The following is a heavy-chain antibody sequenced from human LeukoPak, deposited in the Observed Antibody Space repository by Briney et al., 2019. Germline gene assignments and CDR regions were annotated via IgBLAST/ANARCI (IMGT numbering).Heavy chain of an antibody. D-gene: IGHD2-2*01. CDR1: GYTFTGYY. V-gene: IGHV1-2*02. CDR2: TNPNSGGT. Sequence: ASVKVSCKASGYTFTGYYMHWVRQAPGQGLEWMGWTNPNSGGTNYAQKFQGRVTMTRDTSISTAYMELSRLRSDDTAVYYCARSGGPSRYCSSTSCYAFDIWGQGTVVTVSS. J-gene: IGHJ3*02. CDR3: ARSGGPSRYCSSTSCYAFDI.